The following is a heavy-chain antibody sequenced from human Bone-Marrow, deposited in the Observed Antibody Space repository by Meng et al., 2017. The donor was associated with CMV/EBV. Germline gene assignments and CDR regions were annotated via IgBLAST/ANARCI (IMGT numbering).Heavy chain of an antibody. CDR2: ISSSSSYI. CDR3: ARVNPGYCSSTSCYTKEYYYYYGMDV. J-gene: IGHJ6*02. D-gene: IGHD2-2*02. V-gene: IGHV3-21*01. Sequence: GESLKISCAASGFTFSSYNMNWVRQAPGKGLEWVSSISSSSSYIYYADSVKGRFTISRDNAKNSLYLQMNSLRAEDTAVYYCARVNPGYCSSTSCYTKEYYYYYGMDVWGQGTTVTVSS. CDR1: GFTFSSYN.